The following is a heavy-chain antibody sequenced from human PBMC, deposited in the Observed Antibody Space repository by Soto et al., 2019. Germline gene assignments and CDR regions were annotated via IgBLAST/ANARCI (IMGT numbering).Heavy chain of an antibody. CDR3: AKSTCGTAIGMGV. Sequence: EVQVVESGGGLVQPGRSLRLSCAASGFSFDDYAMHWVRQAPGKGLEWVSGISWNSGTIGYADSVKGRFTISRDNAKNSLYLQMNSLRAEDTALYYCAKSTCGTAIGMGVWGQGTTVTVSS. CDR1: GFSFDDYA. V-gene: IGHV3-9*01. CDR2: ISWNSGTI. J-gene: IGHJ6*02. D-gene: IGHD3-16*01.